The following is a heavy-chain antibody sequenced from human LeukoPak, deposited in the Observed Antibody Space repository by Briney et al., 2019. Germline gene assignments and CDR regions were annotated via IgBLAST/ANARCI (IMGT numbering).Heavy chain of an antibody. V-gene: IGHV3-23*01. CDR1: GFTFSSYG. CDR2: IRGTGTST. Sequence: GGSLRLSCAGSGFTFSSYGMSWVRQAPGKGLEWVSAIRGTGTSTYYADSVKGRFTISRDNSKNTLYLQMNSLRAEDTAVYYCAKGMATYGSGTLFDYWGQGTLVTVSS. CDR3: AKGMATYGSGTLFDY. D-gene: IGHD3-10*01. J-gene: IGHJ4*02.